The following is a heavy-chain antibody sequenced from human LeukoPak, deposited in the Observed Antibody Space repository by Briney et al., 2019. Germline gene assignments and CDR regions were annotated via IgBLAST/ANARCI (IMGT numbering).Heavy chain of an antibody. Sequence: GGSLKISCKGSGYSFTSYWIGWVRQMPGKGLEWMGIIYPGDSDTRYSPSFQGQVAISADKSISTAYLQWSSLKASDTAMYYCARRIAAAGTDAFDIWGQGTMVTVSS. CDR1: GYSFTSYW. V-gene: IGHV5-51*01. CDR3: ARRIAAAGTDAFDI. CDR2: IYPGDSDT. D-gene: IGHD6-13*01. J-gene: IGHJ3*02.